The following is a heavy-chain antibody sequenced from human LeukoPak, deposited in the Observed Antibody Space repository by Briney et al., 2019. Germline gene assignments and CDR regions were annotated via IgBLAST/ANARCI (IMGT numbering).Heavy chain of an antibody. D-gene: IGHD1-26*01. Sequence: GGSLRLSCAASGFTFSSYSMNWVRQAPGKGLEWVSVIYSGGSTYYADSVKGRFTISRDNSKNTLYLQMNSLRAEDTAVYYCARGIVGATGGYYFDYWGQGTLVTVSS. CDR2: IYSGGST. CDR1: GFTFSSYS. J-gene: IGHJ4*02. CDR3: ARGIVGATGGYYFDY. V-gene: IGHV3-66*01.